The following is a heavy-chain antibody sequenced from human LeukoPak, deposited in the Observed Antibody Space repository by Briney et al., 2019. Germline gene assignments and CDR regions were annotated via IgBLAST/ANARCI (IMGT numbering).Heavy chain of an antibody. D-gene: IGHD7-27*01. CDR2: IKPDGSDK. V-gene: IGHV3-7*01. J-gene: IGHJ4*02. Sequence: PGGSLRLSCAASGFTFSSYWMSWVRQTPGKGLEWVANIKPDGSDKYYVDSVKGRFTISRDNAKNSLYLQMNSLRAEDTAVYYCARLLGISDYWGQGTLVTVSS. CDR1: GFTFSSYW. CDR3: ARLLGISDY.